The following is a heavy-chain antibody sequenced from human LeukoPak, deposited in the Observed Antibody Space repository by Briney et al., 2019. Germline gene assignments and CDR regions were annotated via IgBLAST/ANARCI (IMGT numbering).Heavy chain of an antibody. V-gene: IGHV1-8*01. CDR2: MNPNSGNT. J-gene: IGHJ6*03. CDR1: GYTFTSYD. D-gene: IGHD6-6*01. CDR3: ARDHKIAARPYYYYYYMDV. Sequence: ASVKVSCKASGYTFTSYDINLVRQATGQGLEWMGWMNPNSGNTGYAQKFQGRVTMTRNTSISTAYMELSSLRSEDTAVYYCARDHKIAARPYYYYYYMDVWGKGTTVTVSS.